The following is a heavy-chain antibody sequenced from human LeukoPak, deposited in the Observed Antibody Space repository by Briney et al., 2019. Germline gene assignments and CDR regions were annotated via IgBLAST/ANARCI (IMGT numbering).Heavy chain of an antibody. CDR3: AKAYSSSWDPQRNGRDV. J-gene: IGHJ6*02. V-gene: IGHV3-30*18. CDR2: ISYDGSNK. CDR1: GFTFSSYG. Sequence: GGSLRLSCAASGFTFSSYGMHWVRQAPGKGLEWVAVISYDGSNKYYADSVKGRFTISRDNSKNTLYLQMNSLRAEDTAVYYCAKAYSSSWDPQRNGRDVWGQGTTVTVSS. D-gene: IGHD6-13*01.